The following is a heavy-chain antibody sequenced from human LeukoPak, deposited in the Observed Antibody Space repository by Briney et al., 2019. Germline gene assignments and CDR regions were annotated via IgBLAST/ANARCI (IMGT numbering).Heavy chain of an antibody. CDR2: ISSDGSKK. V-gene: IGHV3-30*04. J-gene: IGHJ5*02. CDR3: ARRAYDSSGYYGYNWFDP. Sequence: GGSLRLSCAASGFTFSSYALHWVRQAPGKGLEWVAVISSDGSKKFYGDSLKGRFTISRDNSKNTLYVEMNSLRVEDTAVYYCARRAYDSSGYYGYNWFDPWGQGTLVTVSS. D-gene: IGHD3-22*01. CDR1: GFTFSSYA.